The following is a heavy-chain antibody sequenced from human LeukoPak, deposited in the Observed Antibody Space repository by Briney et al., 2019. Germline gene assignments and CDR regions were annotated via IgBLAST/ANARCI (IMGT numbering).Heavy chain of an antibody. V-gene: IGHV4-59*08. CDR1: GGSISGHF. Sequence: SETLSLTCTVSGGSISGHFWSWIRQPPGKGLEWIGYIYYSGSTNYNPSLKSRVTISVDTPKNQFSLKLTSVTAADTAVYYCARYYCGADCYYFDYWGQGTRVTVSS. J-gene: IGHJ4*02. D-gene: IGHD2-21*02. CDR2: IYYSGST. CDR3: ARYYCGADCYYFDY.